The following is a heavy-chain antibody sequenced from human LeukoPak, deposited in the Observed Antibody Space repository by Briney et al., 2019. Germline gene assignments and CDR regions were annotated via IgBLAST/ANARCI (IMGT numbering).Heavy chain of an antibody. D-gene: IGHD3-10*01. J-gene: IGHJ4*02. V-gene: IGHV3-48*04. CDR1: GFDVSTMW. CDR2: ISSSGRTT. Sequence: GGSLRLSCAASGFDVSTMWMIWVRQAPGKGLEWVSYISSSGRTTYYADSVKGRFTISRDNAKNSLFLQMDSLRADDTAVYYCARVTELVAFDYWGQGTLVTVSS. CDR3: ARVTELVAFDY.